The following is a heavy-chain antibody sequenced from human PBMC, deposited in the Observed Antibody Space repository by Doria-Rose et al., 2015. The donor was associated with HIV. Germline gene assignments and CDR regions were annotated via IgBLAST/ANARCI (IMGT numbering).Heavy chain of an antibody. CDR3: ARIKSSRWYHKYYFDF. V-gene: IGHV2-26*01. CDR2: IFSDDER. CDR1: GVSISSPGLG. J-gene: IGHJ4*02. D-gene: IGHD6-13*01. Sequence: QITLKESSPVLVKPTETLTLTCTVSGVSISSPGLGVSWIRQPPGKALEWLANIFSDDERSYKTSLKSRLTISRGTSKSQVVLTMTDMDPVDTATYYCARIKSSRWYHKYYFDFWGQGTLVIVSA.